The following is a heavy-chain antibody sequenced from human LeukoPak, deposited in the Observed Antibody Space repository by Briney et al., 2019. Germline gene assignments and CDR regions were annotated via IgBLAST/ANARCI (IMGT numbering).Heavy chain of an antibody. J-gene: IGHJ5*02. CDR2: ISSSGSTI. D-gene: IGHD2-2*01. V-gene: IGHV3-11*04. CDR3: ARGKYQLLHNWFDP. CDR1: GFTFSDYY. Sequence: GGSLRLSCAASGFTFSDYYMSWIRQAPGKGLEWVSYISSSGSTIYYADSVKGRFTISRDNANNSLYLQMNSLRAEDTAVYYCARGKYQLLHNWFDPWGQGTLVTVSS.